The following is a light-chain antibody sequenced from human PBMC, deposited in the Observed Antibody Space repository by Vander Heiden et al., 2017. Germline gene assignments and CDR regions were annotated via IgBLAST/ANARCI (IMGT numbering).Light chain of an antibody. CDR2: DAS. V-gene: IGKV1-13*02. CDR3: QQFNSYPWT. J-gene: IGKJ1*01. CDR1: QGISSA. Sequence: AIQLTPPPSSLSASVGDRVTITCRASQGISSALAWYQQKPGKAPKLLIYDASSLESGVPSRFSGSGSGTDFTLTISSLQPEDFATYYCQQFNSYPWTFGQGTKVEIK.